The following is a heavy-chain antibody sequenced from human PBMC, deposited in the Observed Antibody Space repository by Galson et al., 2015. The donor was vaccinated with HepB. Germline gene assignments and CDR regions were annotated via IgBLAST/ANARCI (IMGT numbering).Heavy chain of an antibody. J-gene: IGHJ4*02. V-gene: IGHV3-21*01. CDR2: ISSSSSHI. CDR1: GFTFNLYT. CDR3: ARVDRYGAGVNPFDY. Sequence: SLRLSCAATGFTFNLYTMNWVRQAPGKGLEWVSSISSSSSHIYYADSVKGRFTISRDNAKNSLYLQMNSLRAEDTAVYYCARVDRYGAGVNPFDYWGQGTLVTVSS. D-gene: IGHD3-10*01.